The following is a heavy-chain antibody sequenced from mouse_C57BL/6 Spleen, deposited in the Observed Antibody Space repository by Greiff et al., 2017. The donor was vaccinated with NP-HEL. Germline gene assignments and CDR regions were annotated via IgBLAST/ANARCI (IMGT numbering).Heavy chain of an antibody. CDR2: INPSSGYT. CDR1: GYTFTSYT. Sequence: QVQLQQSGAELARPGASVKMSCKASGYTFTSYTMHWVKQRPGQGLEWIGYINPSSGYTKYNQKFKDKATLTADKSSSIAYMQLSSLTSEDSAVYYCALITTVVADWYFDVWGTGTTVTVSS. CDR3: ALITTVVADWYFDV. V-gene: IGHV1-4*01. J-gene: IGHJ1*03. D-gene: IGHD1-1*01.